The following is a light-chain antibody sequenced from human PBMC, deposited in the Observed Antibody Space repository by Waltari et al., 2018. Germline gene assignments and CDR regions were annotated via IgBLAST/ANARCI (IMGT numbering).Light chain of an antibody. V-gene: IGLV2-23*01. CDR3: CSFAGSTTGV. CDR2: EGN. Sequence: QSALTQPASLSGSPGQSITIYCTGNRSDAGGYNLVSWYQQHPGKAPKLIIYEGNKWPSGVSHRFSGSKSGNTASLTITGLQSEDEADYYCCSFAGSTTGVFGGGTTLTVL. CDR1: RSDAGGYNL. J-gene: IGLJ3*02.